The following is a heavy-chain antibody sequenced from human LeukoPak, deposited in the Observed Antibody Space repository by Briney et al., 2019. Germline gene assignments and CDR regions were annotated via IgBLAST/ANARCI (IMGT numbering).Heavy chain of an antibody. CDR3: ARVDTAMVEGNYFDY. CDR1: GFTFSSYW. Sequence: PGGSLRLSCAASGFTFSSYWMSWVRQAPGKGLEWVANIKQDGSEKYYVDSVKGRFTISRDNAKNSLYLQMNSLRAEDTAVYYCARVDTAMVEGNYFDYWGQGTLVTVSS. V-gene: IGHV3-7*04. D-gene: IGHD5-18*01. J-gene: IGHJ4*02. CDR2: IKQDGSEK.